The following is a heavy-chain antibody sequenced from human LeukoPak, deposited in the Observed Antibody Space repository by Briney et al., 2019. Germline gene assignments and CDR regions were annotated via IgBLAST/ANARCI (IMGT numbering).Heavy chain of an antibody. Sequence: SETLSLTCTVSGGSISTYYWGWIRQPPGKGLEWIGYIHYTGSTNYNPSLKSRVTISVDTSKNQFSLKLNSVTAADTAVYYCARRKEWPLSGMDVWGQGTTVTVSS. V-gene: IGHV4-59*01. J-gene: IGHJ6*02. D-gene: IGHD3-3*01. CDR1: GGSISTYY. CDR3: ARRKEWPLSGMDV. CDR2: IHYTGST.